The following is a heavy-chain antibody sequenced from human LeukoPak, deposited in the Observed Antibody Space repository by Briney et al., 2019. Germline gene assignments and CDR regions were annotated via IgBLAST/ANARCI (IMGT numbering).Heavy chain of an antibody. V-gene: IGHV1-2*02. J-gene: IGHJ4*02. CDR3: ARQRWFGELDY. D-gene: IGHD3-10*01. CDR1: GYTFTDYY. CDR2: INPNSGDT. Sequence: GASVKVSCKASGYTFTDYYMHWVRQAPGQGLEWMGWINPNSGDTNYAQKFQGRVTMTRDTSISTAYMELSRLRSDDTAVYYCARQRWFGELDYWGQGTLVTVSS.